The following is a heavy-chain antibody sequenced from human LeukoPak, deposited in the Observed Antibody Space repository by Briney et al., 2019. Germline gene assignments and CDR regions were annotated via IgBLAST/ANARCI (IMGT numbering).Heavy chain of an antibody. CDR2: ISSSSSYI. CDR3: ARVDQDWFDP. Sequence: GGSLRLSCAASGFTLSSYSMNWVRQALGKGLEWVSSISSSSSYIYYADSVKGRFTISRDNAKNSLYLQMNSLRAEDTAVYYCARVDQDWFDPWGQGTLVTVSS. CDR1: GFTLSSYS. J-gene: IGHJ5*02. V-gene: IGHV3-21*01.